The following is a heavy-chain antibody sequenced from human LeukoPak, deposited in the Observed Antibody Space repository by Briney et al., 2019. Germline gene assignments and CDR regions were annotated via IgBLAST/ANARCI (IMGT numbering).Heavy chain of an antibody. D-gene: IGHD3-3*01. Sequence: SETLSLTCTVSGGSISSYYWSWIRQPPGKGLEWIGYIYYSGSTNYNPSLKSRVTISVDTSKNQFSPKLSSVTAADTAVYYCARVTYYDFWSGSPYAFDIWGQGTMVTVSS. J-gene: IGHJ3*02. V-gene: IGHV4-59*01. CDR1: GGSISSYY. CDR2: IYYSGST. CDR3: ARVTYYDFWSGSPYAFDI.